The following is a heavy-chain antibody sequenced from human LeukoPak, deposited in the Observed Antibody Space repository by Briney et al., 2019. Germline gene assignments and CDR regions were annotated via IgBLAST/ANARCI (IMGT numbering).Heavy chain of an antibody. V-gene: IGHV3-23*01. Sequence: GGSLRLSCAASGFTFSSYAMSWVRQAPGKGLEWVSAISGSGGSTYYADSVKGRFTISRDNSKNTLYLQMNSLRAEDTAVYYCAKVFGVLWFGGDQAYYFDYWGQGTLVTVSS. CDR2: ISGSGGST. CDR1: GFTFSSYA. J-gene: IGHJ4*02. D-gene: IGHD3-10*01. CDR3: AKVFGVLWFGGDQAYYFDY.